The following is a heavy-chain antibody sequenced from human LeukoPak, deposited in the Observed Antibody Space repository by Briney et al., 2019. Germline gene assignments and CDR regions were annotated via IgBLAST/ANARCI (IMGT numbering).Heavy chain of an antibody. D-gene: IGHD1-26*01. V-gene: IGHV4-30-2*01. CDR1: GGSISSGGYS. CDR3: ARVSSAYFVY. CDR2: IYHSGST. Sequence: SQTLSLTCAVSGGSISSGGYSWSWIRQPPGKGLEWIGYIYHSGSTYYNPSLKSRVTISVDRSKNQFSLKLSSVTAADTAVYYCARVSSAYFVYWGQGTLVTVSS. J-gene: IGHJ4*02.